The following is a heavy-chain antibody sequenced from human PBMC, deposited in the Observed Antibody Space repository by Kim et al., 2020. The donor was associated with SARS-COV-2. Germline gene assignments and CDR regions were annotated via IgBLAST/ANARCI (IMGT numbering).Heavy chain of an antibody. D-gene: IGHD3-3*01. J-gene: IGHJ6*02. CDR2: ISSSSSYI. Sequence: GGSLRLSCAASGFTFSSYSMNWVRQAPGKGLEWVSSISSSSSYIYYADSVKGRFTISRDNAKNSLYLQMNSLRAEDTAVYYCAREGSYYDFWSGYYGYYYYGMDVWGQGTTVTVSS. V-gene: IGHV3-21*01. CDR3: AREGSYYDFWSGYYGYYYYGMDV. CDR1: GFTFSSYS.